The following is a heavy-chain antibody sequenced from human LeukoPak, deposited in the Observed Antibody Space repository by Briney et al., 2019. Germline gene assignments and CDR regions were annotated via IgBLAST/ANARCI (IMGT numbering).Heavy chain of an antibody. J-gene: IGHJ6*04. CDR2: IWYGGSNK. V-gene: IGHV3-30*02. Sequence: GGSLRLSCAASGFTFSSYGMHWVRQAPGKGLEWVAVIWYGGSNKYYADSVKGRFTISRDNSKNTLYLQMNSLRAEDTAVYYCAKIAGYCSSTSCYTGDVWGKGTTVTVSS. D-gene: IGHD2-2*02. CDR3: AKIAGYCSSTSCYTGDV. CDR1: GFTFSSYG.